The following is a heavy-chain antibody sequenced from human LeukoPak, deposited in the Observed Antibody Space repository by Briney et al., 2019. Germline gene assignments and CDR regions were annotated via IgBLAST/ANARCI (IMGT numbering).Heavy chain of an antibody. CDR1: GGTSSSYA. J-gene: IGHJ4*02. V-gene: IGHV1-69*05. Sequence: SVKVSCKASGGTSSSYAISWVRQAPGQGLEWMGGIIPIFGTANYAQKFQGRVTITTDESTSTAYMELSSLRSGDTAVYYCARSGIVGATYYFDYWGQGTLVTVSS. CDR3: ARSGIVGATYYFDY. D-gene: IGHD1-26*01. CDR2: IIPIFGTA.